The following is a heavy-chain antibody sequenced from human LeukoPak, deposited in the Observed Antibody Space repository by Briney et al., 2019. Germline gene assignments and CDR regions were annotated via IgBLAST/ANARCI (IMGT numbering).Heavy chain of an antibody. J-gene: IGHJ4*02. CDR1: VFTFSSYS. CDR3: EKGGDRGSYYFDH. Sequence: PGGSLRLSCAPCVFTFSSYSMNWVPHAPGKGREWVSYISSSSSYIYYADSVKGLFRNFRDNAKYSLYLQMNSLRAEVMVLYCWEKGGDRGSYYFDHWGKGTLVSVS. CDR2: ISSSSSYI. V-gene: IGHV3-21*01. D-gene: IGHD1-26*01.